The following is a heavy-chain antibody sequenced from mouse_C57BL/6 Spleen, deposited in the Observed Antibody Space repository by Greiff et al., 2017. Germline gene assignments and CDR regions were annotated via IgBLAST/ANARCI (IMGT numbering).Heavy chain of an antibody. V-gene: IGHV3-6*01. CDR1: GYSITSGYY. CDR2: ISYDGSN. CDR3: ARGVDY. J-gene: IGHJ4*01. Sequence: VQLKESGPGLVKPSQSLSLTCSVTGYSITSGYYWNLIRQFPGNKLELMGYISYDGSNNYNPSLKNPFSITRETSKNQFFLKLNAVTTEDTATYYCARGVDYWGQGTSVTVSS.